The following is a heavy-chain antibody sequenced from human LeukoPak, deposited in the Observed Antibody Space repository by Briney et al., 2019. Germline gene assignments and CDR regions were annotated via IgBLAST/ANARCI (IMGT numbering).Heavy chain of an antibody. D-gene: IGHD6-6*01. Sequence: ASVKVSCKTSGYTFTSYYMHWVRQAPGQGLEWMGMIYPSGGSTNYAQKLQGRVTMTTDTSTSTAYMELRSLRSDDTAVYYCARDLKPYSSSPIDYWGQGTLVTVSS. CDR3: ARDLKPYSSSPIDY. V-gene: IGHV1-46*01. J-gene: IGHJ4*02. CDR2: IYPSGGST. CDR1: GYTFTSYY.